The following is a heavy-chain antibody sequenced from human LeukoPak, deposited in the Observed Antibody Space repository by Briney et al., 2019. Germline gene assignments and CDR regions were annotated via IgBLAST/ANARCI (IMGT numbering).Heavy chain of an antibody. CDR1: GFTYSTYW. D-gene: IGHD4/OR15-4a*01. CDR2: INVDGSET. V-gene: IGHV3-7*05. CDR3: ARDLDYGFDY. Sequence: GGSLRLSCAASGFTYSTYWMSWVRQAPGKGLEWVANINVDGSETHYVDSVKGRFTISRDNAKNSLYLQMNSLRAEDTAMYYCARDLDYGFDYWGLGTLVPVSS. J-gene: IGHJ4*02.